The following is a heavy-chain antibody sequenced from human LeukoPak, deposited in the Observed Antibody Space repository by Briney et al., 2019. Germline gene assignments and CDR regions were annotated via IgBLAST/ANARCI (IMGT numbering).Heavy chain of an antibody. D-gene: IGHD2-15*01. CDR3: ARGGGNYYYYYMDV. CDR2: IYYSGST. CDR1: GGSISSYY. J-gene: IGHJ6*03. Sequence: SETLSPTCTVSGGSISSYYWSWIRQPPGKGLEWIGYIYYSGSTNYNPSLKSRVTISVDTSKNQFSLKLSSVTAADTAVYYCARGGGNYYYYYMDVWAKGPRSPSP. V-gene: IGHV4-59*01.